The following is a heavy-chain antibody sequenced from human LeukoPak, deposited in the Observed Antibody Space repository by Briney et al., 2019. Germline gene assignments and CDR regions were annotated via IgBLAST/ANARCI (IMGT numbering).Heavy chain of an antibody. Sequence: QPGGSLRLSCAASGFIFSTYWMHWVRPAPGKGLEWVSRINSDGSSTTYADSVKGRFTISRDNAKSMLYLQMNSLRAEDTAVYYCARSEYNFDYWGQGTLVTVSS. CDR3: ARSEYNFDY. J-gene: IGHJ4*02. CDR1: GFIFSTYW. CDR2: INSDGSST. V-gene: IGHV3-74*01. D-gene: IGHD1-1*01.